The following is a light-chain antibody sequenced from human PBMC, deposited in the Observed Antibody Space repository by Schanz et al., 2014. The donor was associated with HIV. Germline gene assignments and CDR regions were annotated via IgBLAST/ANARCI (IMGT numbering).Light chain of an antibody. CDR3: QHYVNSPQT. CDR2: GAS. Sequence: ETVLTQSPGSLSLSPGERATLSCRASQSLGGSQLAWYQHKPGQAPRLLIYGASRRAAGVPDRFSGGGSGTDFTLTISRLEPEDVAVYSCQHYVNSPQTFGQGTKVEIK. CDR1: QSLGGSQ. V-gene: IGKV3-20*01. J-gene: IGKJ1*01.